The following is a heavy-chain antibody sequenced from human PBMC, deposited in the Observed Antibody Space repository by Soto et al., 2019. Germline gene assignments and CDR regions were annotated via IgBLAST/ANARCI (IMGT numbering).Heavy chain of an antibody. CDR2: INPSGGSA. CDR3: ARAAGYGAFDI. CDR1: GCTFTSYY. Sequence: ASVKVSCKASGCTFTSYYMRWVRQAPGQGLEWMGIINPSGGSASYAQKFQGRVTMTRDTSTSTVYMELSSLRSEDTAVYYCARAAGYGAFDIWGQGTMVTVSS. V-gene: IGHV1-46*01. J-gene: IGHJ3*02. D-gene: IGHD1-1*01.